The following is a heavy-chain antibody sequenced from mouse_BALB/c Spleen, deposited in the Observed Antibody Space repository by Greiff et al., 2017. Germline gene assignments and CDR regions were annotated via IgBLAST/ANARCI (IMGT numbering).Heavy chain of an antibody. Sequence: EVKLMESGGGLVQPGGSRKLSCAASGFTFSDYGMAWVRQAPGKGPEWVAFISNLAYSIYYADTLTGRFTISRENAKNTLYLEMSSLRSEDTAMYYCARALYERAMDYWGQGTAVTVSS. D-gene: IGHD2-3*01. J-gene: IGHJ4*01. CDR3: ARALYERAMDY. CDR2: ISNLAYSI. CDR1: GFTFSDYG. V-gene: IGHV5-15*02.